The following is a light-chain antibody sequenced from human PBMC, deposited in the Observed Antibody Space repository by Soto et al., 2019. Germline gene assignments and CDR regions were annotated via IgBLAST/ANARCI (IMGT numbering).Light chain of an antibody. CDR3: QQVNSYPLT. CDR1: QDISNY. CDR2: ATS. Sequence: DIQLTQSPSFLSASVGDRVTITCRASQDISNYLAWYQQKPGKAPKFLIYATSTFQSGVPLRFSGSGSGTEFTLTISSLQPEDFATYYCQQVNSYPLTFGGGTKVDIK. V-gene: IGKV1-9*01. J-gene: IGKJ4*01.